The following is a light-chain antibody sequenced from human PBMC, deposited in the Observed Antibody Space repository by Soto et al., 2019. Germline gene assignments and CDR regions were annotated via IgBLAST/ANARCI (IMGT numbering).Light chain of an antibody. V-gene: IGKV3-20*01. Sequence: LAQSSGHISLSPVESATLSCRARQSVSSSYLAWYQQKPGQAPRLLIYGASSRATGIPARFSGSGSGANFSLTISSRLEHEDSAVYYRQRYNRSARTFGKGSKVDIK. CDR1: QSVSSSY. CDR3: QRYNRSART. CDR2: GAS. J-gene: IGKJ1*01.